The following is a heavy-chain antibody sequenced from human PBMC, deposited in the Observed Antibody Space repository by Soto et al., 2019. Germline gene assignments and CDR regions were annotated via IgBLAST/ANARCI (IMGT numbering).Heavy chain of an antibody. CDR3: ARDQVSSSWYGYYYYYGMDV. CDR1: GDSVSSNSAA. D-gene: IGHD6-13*01. J-gene: IGHJ6*02. CDR2: TYYRSKWYN. V-gene: IGHV6-1*01. Sequence: PSQTLSLTCAISGDSVSSNSAALNWIRQSPSRGLEWLGRTYYRSKWYNDYAVSVKSRITINPDTSKNQFSLQLNSVTPEDTAVYYCARDQVSSSWYGYYYYYGMDVWGQGTTVTVS.